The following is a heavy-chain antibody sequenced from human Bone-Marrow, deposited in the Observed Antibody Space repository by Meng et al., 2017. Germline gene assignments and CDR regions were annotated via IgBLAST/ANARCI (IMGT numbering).Heavy chain of an antibody. V-gene: IGHV3-66*02. Sequence: AESLSLSCAASGVTVSSNHMSWVRQAPGKGLEWVSDIHSGGSTYYDDSVKGRFTISRDNSRNKLYLQMNSLRAEDTAVYYCARGYVWGSGIYGAGCYFDYWGQGTLVTVSS. D-gene: IGHD3-16*01. CDR2: IHSGGST. CDR3: ARGYVWGSGIYGAGCYFDY. J-gene: IGHJ4*02. CDR1: GVTVSSNH.